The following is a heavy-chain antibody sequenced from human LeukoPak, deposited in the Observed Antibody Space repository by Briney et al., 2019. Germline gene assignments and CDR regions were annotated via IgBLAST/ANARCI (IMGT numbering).Heavy chain of an antibody. CDR2: ISGSGGST. CDR3: AKVSGYNFFHFDY. Sequence: GGSLRLSCAASGFAFSSYAMTWVRQAPGKGLEWVSAISGSGGSTYYADSVKGRFTISRDNSKNTLYLQMNSLRAEDTAVYYCAKVSGYNFFHFDYWGQGTLVTVSS. J-gene: IGHJ4*02. D-gene: IGHD5-24*01. CDR1: GFAFSSYA. V-gene: IGHV3-23*01.